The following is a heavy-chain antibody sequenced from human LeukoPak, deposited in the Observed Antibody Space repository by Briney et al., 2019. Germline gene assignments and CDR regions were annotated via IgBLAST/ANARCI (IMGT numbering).Heavy chain of an antibody. Sequence: GGSLRLSCAASGFTFSSYAMHWVRQAPGKGLEYVSAISSNGGSTYYANSVKGRFTISRDNSKNTLYLQMNSLRAEDTAVYYCAKDNDWNDVDYGMDVWGQGTTVTVSS. CDR2: ISSNGGST. CDR3: AKDNDWNDVDYGMDV. J-gene: IGHJ6*02. CDR1: GFTFSSYA. D-gene: IGHD1-1*01. V-gene: IGHV3-64*01.